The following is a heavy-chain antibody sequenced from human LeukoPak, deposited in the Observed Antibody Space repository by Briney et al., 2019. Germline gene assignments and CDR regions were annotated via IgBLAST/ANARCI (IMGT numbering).Heavy chain of an antibody. Sequence: GGSLRLSCAASGFTFSSYSMNWVRQAPGKGLEWVSSISSSSSYIYYADSVKGRFTISRDNAKNSLYPQMNSLRAEDTAVYYCARGPLYDSSGYYRRAIDYWGQGTLVTVSS. V-gene: IGHV3-21*01. CDR2: ISSSSSYI. D-gene: IGHD3-22*01. J-gene: IGHJ4*02. CDR3: ARGPLYDSSGYYRRAIDY. CDR1: GFTFSSYS.